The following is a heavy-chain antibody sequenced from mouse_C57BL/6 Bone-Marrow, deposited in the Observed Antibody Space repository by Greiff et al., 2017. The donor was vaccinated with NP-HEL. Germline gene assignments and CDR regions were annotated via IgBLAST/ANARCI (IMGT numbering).Heavy chain of an antibody. CDR1: GYTFTSYW. J-gene: IGHJ4*01. Sequence: QVQLQQPGAELVMPGASVKLSCKASGYTFTSYWMHWVKQRPGQGLEWIGEIDPSDSYTNYNQKFKGKSTLTVDKSSSTAYMPLSSLTSEDSAVYYCAGGIFYYAMDYWGQGTSVTVSS. V-gene: IGHV1-69*01. CDR3: AGGIFYYAMDY. CDR2: IDPSDSYT.